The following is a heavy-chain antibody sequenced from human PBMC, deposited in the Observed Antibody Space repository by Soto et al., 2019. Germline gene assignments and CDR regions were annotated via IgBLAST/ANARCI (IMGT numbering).Heavy chain of an antibody. CDR1: GFNFSDHY. V-gene: IGHV3-11*06. Sequence: GGSLRLSCAASGFNFSDHYMNWVRQAPGRGLEWVSYISGSSRYTNFADSVKGRFTISRDNAKNSLYLQMNSLRVEDTAVYYCARHTSGWHYYDYWGQGTPVTVSS. CDR3: ARHTSGWHYYDY. D-gene: IGHD6-19*01. J-gene: IGHJ4*02. CDR2: ISGSSRYT.